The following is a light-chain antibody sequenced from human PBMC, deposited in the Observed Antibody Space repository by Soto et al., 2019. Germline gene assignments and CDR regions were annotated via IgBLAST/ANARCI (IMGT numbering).Light chain of an antibody. Sequence: EIVLTQSPGTLSLSPGERATLSCRASQSVSNRYLAWYQQKPSQAPRLLIYDSSSRATGIPDRFSGSGSGTDFTLPISRLEPEDFAVYFCQQYASSRTFGQGTKVEIK. J-gene: IGKJ1*01. V-gene: IGKV3-20*01. CDR2: DSS. CDR1: QSVSNRY. CDR3: QQYASSRT.